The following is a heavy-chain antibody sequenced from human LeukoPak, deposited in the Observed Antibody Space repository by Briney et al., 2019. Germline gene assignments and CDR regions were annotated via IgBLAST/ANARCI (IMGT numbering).Heavy chain of an antibody. V-gene: IGHV1-8*01. CDR3: ARDLKSRRGINSPLGFDP. Sequence: GASVKVSCKTSGYPFTTWEINWVRQAAGQGLEWMGWVHPNSGNTAYAQKFQGRVTMTRDTSISTAYMELSRLRSDDTAVYYCARDLKSRRGINSPLGFDPWGQGTWSPSPQ. CDR1: GYPFTTWE. D-gene: IGHD1-1*01. J-gene: IGHJ5*02. CDR2: VHPNSGNT.